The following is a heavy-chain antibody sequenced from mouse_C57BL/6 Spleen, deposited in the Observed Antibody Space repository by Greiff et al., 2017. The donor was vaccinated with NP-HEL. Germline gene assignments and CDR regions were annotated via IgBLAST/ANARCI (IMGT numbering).Heavy chain of an antibody. D-gene: IGHD1-1*01. CDR3: ALITTVVEDYAMDY. CDR2: INPGSGGT. J-gene: IGHJ4*01. CDR1: GYAFTNYL. V-gene: IGHV1-54*01. Sequence: VQLQQSGAELVRPGTSVKVSCKASGYAFTNYLIEWVKQRPGQGLEWIGVINPGSGGTNYNEKFKGKATLTADKSSSTAYMQLSSLTSEDSAVYFCALITTVVEDYAMDYWGQGTSVTVSS.